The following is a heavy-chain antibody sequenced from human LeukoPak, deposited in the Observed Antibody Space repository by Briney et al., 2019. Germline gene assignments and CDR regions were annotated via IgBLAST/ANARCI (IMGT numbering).Heavy chain of an antibody. CDR1: GFSLRAYT. J-gene: IGHJ4*02. CDR3: ARNGRYCATATCLDF. Sequence: PGGSLRLSCAASGFSLRAYTMNWVRQAPGMGLEWISYIISPSTTIYYADSVEGRFTISRDNAKNPLYLQMDSLRAEDTAVYYCARNGRYCATATCLDFWGQGTLVTVSS. V-gene: IGHV3-48*01. D-gene: IGHD2-15*01. CDR2: IISPSTTI.